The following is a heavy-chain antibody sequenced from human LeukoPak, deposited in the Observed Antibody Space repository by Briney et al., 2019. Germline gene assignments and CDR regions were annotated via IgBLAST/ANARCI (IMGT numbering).Heavy chain of an antibody. CDR2: IDPSDSYT. CDR3: ASAQVEMATISMDV. V-gene: IGHV5-10-1*01. D-gene: IGHD5-24*01. Sequence: PGESLKISCKGSGYRFTSYWISWVRQMPGKGLEWMGRIDPSDSYTNYSPSFQGHVTISADKSISTAYLQWSSLKASDTAMYYCASAQVEMATISMDVWGQGTTVTVSS. J-gene: IGHJ6*02. CDR1: GYRFTSYW.